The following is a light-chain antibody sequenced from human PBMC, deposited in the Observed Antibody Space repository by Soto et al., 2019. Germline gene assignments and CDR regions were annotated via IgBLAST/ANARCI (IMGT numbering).Light chain of an antibody. CDR3: NSYVGSNNYV. Sequence: QSALTQPPSASGSPGQSFTISCIGTASDIGRYNYVSWYQHHPGKAPKLIIYEVTTRPSGVPDRFSGSKSGNTASLTVSGLHADDEADYYCNSYVGSNNYVFGTGTKVTVL. J-gene: IGLJ1*01. CDR2: EVT. CDR1: ASDIGRYNY. V-gene: IGLV2-8*01.